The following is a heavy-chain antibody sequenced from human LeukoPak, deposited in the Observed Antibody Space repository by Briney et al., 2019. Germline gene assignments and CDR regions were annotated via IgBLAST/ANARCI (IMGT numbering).Heavy chain of an antibody. Sequence: ASVKVSCKVSGYTLTELSMHWVRQAPGKGLEWMGGFDTEDGETIYAQKFQGRVTMTEDTSTDTAYMELSSLRSEDTAVYYCARHGDYGNRAYFDYWGQGTLVTVSS. CDR1: GYTLTELS. CDR3: ARHGDYGNRAYFDY. D-gene: IGHD4-17*01. J-gene: IGHJ4*02. CDR2: FDTEDGET. V-gene: IGHV1-24*01.